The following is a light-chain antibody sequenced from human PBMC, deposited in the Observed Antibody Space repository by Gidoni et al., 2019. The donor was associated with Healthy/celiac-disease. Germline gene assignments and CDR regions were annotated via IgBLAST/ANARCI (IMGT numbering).Light chain of an antibody. CDR1: PCIVSY. CDR2: AAS. CDR3: QQSDSTPRT. Sequence: DIQMTKSPSSLSASVGERVTITFRASPCIVSYLNWYQHKPGKAPKLLIYAASSLQSGVPSRFIGSGSGTDFTLTISSRQPEDFATYYCQQSDSTPRTFXXXTKVEIK. J-gene: IGKJ1*01. V-gene: IGKV1-39*01.